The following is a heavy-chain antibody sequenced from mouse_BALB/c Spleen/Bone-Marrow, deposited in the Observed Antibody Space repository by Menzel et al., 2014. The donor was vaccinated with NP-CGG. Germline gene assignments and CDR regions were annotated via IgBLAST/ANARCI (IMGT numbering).Heavy chain of an antibody. CDR1: GFDFSRYW. CDR2: INPDSSTI. CDR3: VRLDYYGYLNY. V-gene: IGHV4-1*02. J-gene: IGHJ2*01. D-gene: IGHD1-1*01. Sequence: EVQLVESGGGLVQPGGSLKLSCAASGFDFSRYWMSWVRQAPGKGLEWIGEINPDSSTINYTPSLKDKFIISRDNAKNTLYLRLNKVRSEDTALYYCVRLDYYGYLNYWGQGTTLTVSS.